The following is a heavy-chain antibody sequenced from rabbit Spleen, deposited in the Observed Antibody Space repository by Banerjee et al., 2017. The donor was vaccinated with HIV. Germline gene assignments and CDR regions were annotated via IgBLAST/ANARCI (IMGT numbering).Heavy chain of an antibody. CDR2: AYAGSSGST. CDR1: GFSFNSGYD. V-gene: IGHV1S45*01. Sequence: QEQVVESGGGLVQPGGSLKLSCKASGFSFNSGYDMCWVRQAPGKGLEWVACAYAGSSGSTYSATWAKGRFTISKTSSTTVTLQMTSLTAADTATYFCARDAGTSFSTYGMDLWGPGTLVTVS. CDR3: ARDAGTSFSTYGMDL. D-gene: IGHD8-1*01. J-gene: IGHJ6*01.